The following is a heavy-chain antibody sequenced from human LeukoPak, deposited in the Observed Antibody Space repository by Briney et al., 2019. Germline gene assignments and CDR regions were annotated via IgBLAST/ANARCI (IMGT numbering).Heavy chain of an antibody. D-gene: IGHD4-11*01. J-gene: IGHJ4*02. CDR2: IYTSGST. V-gene: IGHV4-4*09. CDR1: GGSISSGY. CDR3: AKGYFDYSTYYSYYFNL. Sequence: PSETLSLTCTVSGGSISSGYWSWIRQPPGRGLEWIGYIYTSGSTNYNPSLKSRVTVSVDTSKNQFALKLSSVTAADTAVYYCAKGYFDYSTYYSYYFNLWGQGALVTVSS.